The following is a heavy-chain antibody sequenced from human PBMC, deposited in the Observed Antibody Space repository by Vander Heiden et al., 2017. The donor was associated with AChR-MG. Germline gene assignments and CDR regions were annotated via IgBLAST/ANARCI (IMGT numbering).Heavy chain of an antibody. J-gene: IGHJ4*02. V-gene: IGHV3-7*01. D-gene: IGHD6-13*01. Sequence: EVQLVESGGGLVQPGTSLRLSCAASGFTFSSYWMTWVRQAQGKGLQWVANIKQDGSEKYYVDSVKGRFTISRDNAKNSLYLQMNSLRAEDTAMYYCATQDGSPGYWGQGTLVTVSS. CDR1: GFTFSSYW. CDR2: IKQDGSEK. CDR3: ATQDGSPGY.